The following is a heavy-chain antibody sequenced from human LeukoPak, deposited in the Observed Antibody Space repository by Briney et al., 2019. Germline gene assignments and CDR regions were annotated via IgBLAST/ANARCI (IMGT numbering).Heavy chain of an antibody. CDR2: IYHSGST. V-gene: IGHV4-30-2*01. CDR1: GGSISSGGYS. Sequence: PSQTLSLTCAVSGGSISSGGYSWSWIRQPPGKGLEWIGYIYHSGSTYYNPSLKSRVTISVDRSKNQFPLKLSSVTAADTAVYYCARTYYYGSGPYFDYWGQGTLVTVSS. CDR3: ARTYYYGSGPYFDY. D-gene: IGHD3-10*01. J-gene: IGHJ4*02.